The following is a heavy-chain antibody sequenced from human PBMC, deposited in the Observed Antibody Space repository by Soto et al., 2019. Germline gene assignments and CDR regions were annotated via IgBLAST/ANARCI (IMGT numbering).Heavy chain of an antibody. V-gene: IGHV4-31*03. CDR1: GGSIISGGYY. D-gene: IGHD3-22*01. Sequence: SDTLSLTCTFSGGSIISGGYYWSWTRQHPGKGLEWIGYIYYSGSTNYNPSLKSRVTISLDTSKNQFSLKLSSVTAADTAVYYCARDRANYYDSSGPMAFDIWGQGTMVT. CDR2: IYYSGST. J-gene: IGHJ3*02. CDR3: ARDRANYYDSSGPMAFDI.